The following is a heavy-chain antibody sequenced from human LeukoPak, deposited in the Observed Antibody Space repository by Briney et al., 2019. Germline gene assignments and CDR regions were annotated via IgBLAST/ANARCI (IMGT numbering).Heavy chain of an antibody. CDR3: ARGYSYGFPYYFDY. J-gene: IGHJ4*02. V-gene: IGHV3-30*03. CDR1: GFTFSSYG. Sequence: GRSLRLSCAASGFTFSSYGMHWVRQAPGKGLEWVAVISYDGSNKYYADSVKGRFTISRDNSKNTLYLQMNSLRAEDTAVYYCARGYSYGFPYYFDYWGQGTLVTVSS. CDR2: ISYDGSNK. D-gene: IGHD5-18*01.